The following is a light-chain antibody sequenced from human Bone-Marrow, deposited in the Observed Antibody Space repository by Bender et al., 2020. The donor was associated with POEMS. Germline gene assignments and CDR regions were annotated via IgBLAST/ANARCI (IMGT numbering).Light chain of an antibody. CDR1: SNDVGAYDF. Sequence: QSALTQPRSVSGSPGQSVTVSCTGSSNDVGAYDFVSWYQQYPDKAPKLIIFDVTKRPSGVPDRFSGSQSGTSASLAITGLQSEDEAAYFCQSYDIDLSGYVFGSGTKVTVL. V-gene: IGLV2-11*01. CDR3: QSYDIDLSGYV. CDR2: DVT. J-gene: IGLJ1*01.